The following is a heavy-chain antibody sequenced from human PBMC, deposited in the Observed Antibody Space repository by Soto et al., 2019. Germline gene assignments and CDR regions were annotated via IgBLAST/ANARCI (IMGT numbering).Heavy chain of an antibody. Sequence: GGSLRLSCAASGFTFSSYAMSWVRQAPGKGLEWVSAISGSGGSTYYADSVKGRFTISRDNSKNTLYLQMNSLRAEDTAVYYCATHRYSYGTHLDYWGQGTLVTVPQ. D-gene: IGHD5-18*01. V-gene: IGHV3-23*01. CDR1: GFTFSSYA. J-gene: IGHJ4*02. CDR3: ATHRYSYGTHLDY. CDR2: ISGSGGST.